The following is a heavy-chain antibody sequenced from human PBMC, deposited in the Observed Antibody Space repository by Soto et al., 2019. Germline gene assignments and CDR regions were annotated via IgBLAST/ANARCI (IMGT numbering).Heavy chain of an antibody. J-gene: IGHJ4*02. D-gene: IGHD3-22*01. Sequence: SVKVSCKASGGTFSSYAISWVRQAPGQGLEWMGGIIPIFGTVNYAQKFQGRVTISADASTSTAYMELSSLRSEDTAVYYCARDRKYYYDSSGYCLGYWGQGTLVTVSS. CDR3: ARDRKYYYDSSGYCLGY. CDR2: IIPIFGTV. V-gene: IGHV1-69*13. CDR1: GGTFSSYA.